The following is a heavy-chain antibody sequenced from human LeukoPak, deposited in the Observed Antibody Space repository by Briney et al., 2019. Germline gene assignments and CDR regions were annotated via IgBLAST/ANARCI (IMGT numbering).Heavy chain of an antibody. D-gene: IGHD2-15*01. V-gene: IGHV3-23*01. CDR2: MSGRGVST. CDR3: AKDCNGGNCYIDY. Sequence: GGSLRLSCAASGFNFTNYAMSWVRQAPGKGLEWVSGMSGRGVSTYYADSVKGRFTISSDNSKNTLYLQMNSLRAEDTAIYYCAKDCNGGNCYIDYWGQGTLVTVAS. J-gene: IGHJ4*02. CDR1: GFNFTNYA.